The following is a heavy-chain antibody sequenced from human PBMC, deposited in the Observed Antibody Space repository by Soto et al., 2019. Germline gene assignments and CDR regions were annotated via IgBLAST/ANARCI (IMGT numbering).Heavy chain of an antibody. CDR1: GGTFSSYA. J-gene: IGHJ6*02. CDR2: IIPIFGTA. V-gene: IGHV1-69*13. Sequence: ASVKVSCKASGGTFSSYAISWVRQAPGQGLEWMGGIIPIFGTANYAQKFQGRVTITADESTSTAYMELSSLRSEDTAVYYCARWQPPLCCMDVWGQGTTVTVSS. D-gene: IGHD2-2*01. CDR3: ARWQPPLCCMDV.